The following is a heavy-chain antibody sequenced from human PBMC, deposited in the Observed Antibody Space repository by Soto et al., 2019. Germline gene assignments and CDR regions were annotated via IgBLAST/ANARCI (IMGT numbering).Heavy chain of an antibody. CDR3: ARHQGYGSGSYGFGY. CDR2: IIPIFGTP. V-gene: IGHV1-69*12. CDR1: GGTFFSTYA. Sequence: QVQLVQSGAEVKKPGSSVKVSCKASGGTFFSTYAISWVRQAPGQGLEWMGGIIPIFGTPDYAQKFQGRVTITEDESTCTAYMELSSLRSEDTAFYYCARHQGYGSGSYGFGYWGQGTLVTVSS. J-gene: IGHJ4*02. D-gene: IGHD3-10*01.